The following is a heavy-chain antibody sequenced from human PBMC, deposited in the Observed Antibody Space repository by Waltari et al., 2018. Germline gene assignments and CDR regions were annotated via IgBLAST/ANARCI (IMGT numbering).Heavy chain of an antibody. J-gene: IGHJ4*02. V-gene: IGHV1-2*02. CDR3: VRDLPGDSSGWYEMGY. CDR2: INPNSGGT. CDR1: GYTFTGYY. D-gene: IGHD6-19*01. Sequence: QVQLVQSGAEVKKPGASVKVSCKASGYTFTGYYMHWVRQAPGQGLEWMGWINPNSGGTNYAQKFQGRVTMTRDTSISTAYMELSRLRSDDTAVYYCVRDLPGDSSGWYEMGYWGQGTLVTVSS.